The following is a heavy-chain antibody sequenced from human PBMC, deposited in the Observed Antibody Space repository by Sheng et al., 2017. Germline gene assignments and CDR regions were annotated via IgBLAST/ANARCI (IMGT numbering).Heavy chain of an antibody. CDR3: ARSVAVAAPFDY. CDR2: VSPVVGIA. J-gene: IGHJ4*02. Sequence: QVQLVQSGAEVKPPGSSVKVSCKASGGTFSSYSISWVRQAPGQGLEWMGRVSPVVGIATYAQKFQGRVTITADKSTSTAYMELRSLRSEDTAVYYCARSVAVAAPFDYWGQGTLVTVSS. V-gene: IGHV1-69*02. CDR1: GGTFSSYS. D-gene: IGHD6-19*01.